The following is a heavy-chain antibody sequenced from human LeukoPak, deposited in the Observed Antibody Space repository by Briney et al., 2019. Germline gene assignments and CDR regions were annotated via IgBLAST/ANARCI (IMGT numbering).Heavy chain of an antibody. V-gene: IGHV3-11*01. D-gene: IGHD2-15*01. CDR2: ISSSGETT. CDR3: ARDRSGGIYYFDS. CDR1: GFTFSDYY. J-gene: IGHJ4*02. Sequence: SGGSLRLSCEASGFTFSDYYLTWIRQAPGKGLEWVSYISSSGETTYYADSVEGRFTISRDNDKNSLYLQVNSLRAEDTAVYYCARDRSGGIYYFDSWGQGALVTVAS.